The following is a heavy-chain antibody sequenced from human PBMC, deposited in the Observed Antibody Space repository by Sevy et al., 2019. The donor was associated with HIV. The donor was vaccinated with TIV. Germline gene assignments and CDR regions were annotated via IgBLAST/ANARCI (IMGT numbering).Heavy chain of an antibody. V-gene: IGHV3-33*01. CDR1: GFTFSSYG. D-gene: IGHD3-10*01. CDR3: ARDPVIYYGSGSYYNFFDY. Sequence: GGSRRLSCAASGFTFSSYGMHWVRQAPGKGLEWVAVIWYDRSNKYYADSVKGRFTISRDNSKNTLYLQMNSLRAEDTAVYYCARDPVIYYGSGSYYNFFDYWGQGTLVTVSS. J-gene: IGHJ4*02. CDR2: IWYDRSNK.